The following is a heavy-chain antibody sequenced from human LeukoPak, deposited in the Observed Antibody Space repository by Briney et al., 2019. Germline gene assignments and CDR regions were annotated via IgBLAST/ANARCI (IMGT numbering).Heavy chain of an antibody. D-gene: IGHD3-3*01. CDR1: GGSISSSSYY. V-gene: IGHV4-39*01. CDR3: ALRFLEWFPLTTNSYYFDY. Sequence: SQTLSLTCTVSGGSISSSSYYWGWIRQPPGKGLEWIGSIYYSGSTYYNPSLKSRVTISVDTSKNQFSLKLSSVTAADTAVYYCALRFLEWFPLTTNSYYFDYWGQGTLVTVSS. J-gene: IGHJ4*02. CDR2: IYYSGST.